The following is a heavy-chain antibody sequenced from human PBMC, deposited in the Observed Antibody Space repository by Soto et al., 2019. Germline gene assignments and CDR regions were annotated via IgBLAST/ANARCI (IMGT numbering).Heavy chain of an antibody. D-gene: IGHD3-10*01. V-gene: IGHV1-69*02. J-gene: IGHJ4*02. CDR2: VNPIVSMS. CDR3: SYGSGYRAFDY. Sequence: QVQLVQSGAEVKRPGSSVKVSCKASGDTFNFYSINWVRQAPGLGLEWMGRVNPIVSMSNYAQKFQGSVTMTADKSTSTAYMELSSLRSEDTAIYASSYGSGYRAFDYWGQGALVTVSS. CDR1: GDTFNFYS.